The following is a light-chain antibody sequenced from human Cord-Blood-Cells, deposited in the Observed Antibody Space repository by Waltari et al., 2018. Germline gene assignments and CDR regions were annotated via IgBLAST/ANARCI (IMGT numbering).Light chain of an antibody. CDR1: QRICSY. CDR2: AAS. CDR3: QQSYSTPYT. Sequence: TQTTHTPPPLHAPVGDSKPSTCRASQRICSYLDWYQQKPGKAPKLLIYAASSLQSGVPSRFSGSGSGTDFTLTISSLQPEDFATYYCQQSYSTPYTVGQGTKLEIK. J-gene: IGKJ2*01. V-gene: IGKV1-39*01.